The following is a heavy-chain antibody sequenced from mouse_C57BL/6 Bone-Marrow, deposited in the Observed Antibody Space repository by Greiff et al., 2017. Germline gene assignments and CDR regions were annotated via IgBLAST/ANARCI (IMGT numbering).Heavy chain of an antibody. D-gene: IGHD1-3*01. CDR3: ASKDAMDY. Sequence: EVKLQESGPGLVKPSQSLSLTCSVTGYSITSGYYWNWIRQFPGNKLEWMGYISYDGSNNYNPSLKNRISITRDTSKNQFFLKLNSVTTEDTATYYCASKDAMDYWGQGTSVTVSS. CDR1: GYSITSGYY. CDR2: ISYDGSN. J-gene: IGHJ4*01. V-gene: IGHV3-6*01.